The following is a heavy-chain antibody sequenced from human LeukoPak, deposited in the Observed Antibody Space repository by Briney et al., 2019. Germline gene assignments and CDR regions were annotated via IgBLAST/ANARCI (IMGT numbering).Heavy chain of an antibody. CDR3: AKVWAYYDYFDY. V-gene: IGHV3-21*04. D-gene: IGHD3-10*01. CDR1: GFTFSSYG. CDR2: ISSSSSYI. J-gene: IGHJ4*02. Sequence: GGSLRLSCAGYGFTFSSYGMNWVRQAPGKGLEWVSSISSSSSYIYYADSLKGRFTISRDNAKKSVYLQMNSLRAEDTAVYYCAKVWAYYDYFDYWGQGTLVTVSS.